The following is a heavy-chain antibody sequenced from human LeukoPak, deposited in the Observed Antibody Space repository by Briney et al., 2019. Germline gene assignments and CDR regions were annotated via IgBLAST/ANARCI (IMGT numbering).Heavy chain of an antibody. Sequence: GGSLRLSCAASGFTFSSYAMHWVRQAPGKGLEWVAVISYDGSNKYYADSAKGRFTISRDNSKNTLYLQMNSLRAEDTAVYYCASRQGWGQGTLVTVSS. CDR2: ISYDGSNK. CDR3: ASRQG. CDR1: GFTFSSYA. V-gene: IGHV3-30-3*01. J-gene: IGHJ4*02.